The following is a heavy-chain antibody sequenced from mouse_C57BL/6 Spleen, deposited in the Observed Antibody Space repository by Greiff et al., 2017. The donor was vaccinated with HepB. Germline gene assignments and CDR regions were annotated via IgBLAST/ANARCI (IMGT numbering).Heavy chain of an antibody. CDR1: GFTFSNYW. CDR2: IRLKSDNYAT. CDR3: TNYYDYDGYWYFDV. V-gene: IGHV6-3*01. Sequence: EVQGVESGGGLVQPGGSMKLSCVASGFTFSNYWMNWVRQSPEKGLEWVAQIRLKSDNYATHYAESVKGRFTISRDDSKSSVYLQMNNLRAEDTGIYYCTNYYDYDGYWYFDVWGTGTTVTVSS. D-gene: IGHD2-4*01. J-gene: IGHJ1*03.